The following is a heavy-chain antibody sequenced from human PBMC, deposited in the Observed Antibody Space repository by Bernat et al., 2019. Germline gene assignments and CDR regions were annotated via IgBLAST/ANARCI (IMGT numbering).Heavy chain of an antibody. Sequence: VQLVESGGGLVQPGGSLRLSCAASGFTFSSYDMHWVRQATGKGLEWVSAIGTAGDTYYPGSVKGRFTISRENAKNSLYLQMNSLRAGDTAVYYCARARSGSYFDYWGQGTLVTVSS. J-gene: IGHJ4*02. CDR1: GFTFSSYD. D-gene: IGHD1-26*01. V-gene: IGHV3-13*04. CDR3: ARARSGSYFDY. CDR2: IGTAGDT.